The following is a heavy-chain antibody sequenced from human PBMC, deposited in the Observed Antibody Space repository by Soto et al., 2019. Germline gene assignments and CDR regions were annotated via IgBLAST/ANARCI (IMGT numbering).Heavy chain of an antibody. J-gene: IGHJ5*02. CDR3: ARVTISISWYRRWFDP. D-gene: IGHD6-13*01. CDR1: GYTFTSYA. CDR2: INAGNGNT. V-gene: IGHV1-3*01. Sequence: QVQLVQSGAEVKKPGASVKVSCKASGYTFTSYAMHWVRQAPGQMLERMGWINAGNGNTKYSQKFQGRVTITRDTSASTEYMELSSLRSEVTAVYYCARVTISISWYRRWFDPWGQGALGTGSS.